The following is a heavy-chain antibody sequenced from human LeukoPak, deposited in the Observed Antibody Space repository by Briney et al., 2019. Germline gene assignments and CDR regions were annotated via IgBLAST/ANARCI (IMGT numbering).Heavy chain of an antibody. CDR2: IYNGGST. D-gene: IGHD5-12*01. CDR3: ASAEYSGYDYYFDY. CDR1: GFTVSSYY. V-gene: IGHV3-66*01. J-gene: IGHJ4*02. Sequence: PGGSLTLSCAASGFTVSSYYMSWVRQAPGKGLEWVSVIYNGGSTYYADSVKGRFTISRDNSKNTLYLQMNRLRAEDAAVYYCASAEYSGYDYYFDYWGQGTLVTVSS.